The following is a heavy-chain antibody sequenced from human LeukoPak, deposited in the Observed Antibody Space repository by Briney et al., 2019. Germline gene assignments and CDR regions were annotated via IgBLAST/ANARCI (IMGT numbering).Heavy chain of an antibody. Sequence: GGSLRLSCAVSGFTFSSYSMNWVRQAPGKGLEWVSSISSSSSYIYYADSVKGRFTISRDNAKNSLYLQMNSLRAEDTAVYYCARGPLYSGYDYYYFDYWGQGTLVTVSS. D-gene: IGHD5-12*01. CDR2: ISSSSSYI. V-gene: IGHV3-21*01. J-gene: IGHJ4*02. CDR1: GFTFSSYS. CDR3: ARGPLYSGYDYYYFDY.